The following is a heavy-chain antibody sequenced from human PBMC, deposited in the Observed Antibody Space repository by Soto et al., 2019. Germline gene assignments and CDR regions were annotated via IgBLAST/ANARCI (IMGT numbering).Heavy chain of an antibody. V-gene: IGHV3-64*01. J-gene: IGHJ4*02. CDR1: GFTFSSYA. CDR3: ARDGVGGTVFFGYFDY. D-gene: IGHD1-26*01. CDR2: ISSNGGST. Sequence: GGSLRLSCAASGFTFSSYAMHWVRQAPGKGLEYVSAISSNGGSTYYANSVKGRFTISRDNSKNTLYLQMGSLRAEDTAVYYCARDGVGGTVFFGYFDYWGQGALVTVSS.